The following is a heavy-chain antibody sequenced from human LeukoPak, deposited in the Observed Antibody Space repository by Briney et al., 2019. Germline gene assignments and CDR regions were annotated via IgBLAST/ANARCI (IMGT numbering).Heavy chain of an antibody. J-gene: IGHJ6*02. V-gene: IGHV3-23*01. D-gene: IGHD3-3*01. Sequence: GGSLRLSCAASGFTFSSYAMSWVRQAPGKGLEWVSAISGSGGSTYYADSVKGRFTISRDNSKNTLYLQMNSLRAEDTAVYYCARSRERYYDFWSGYPDSSYYYYGMDVWGQGTTVTVSS. CDR3: ARSRERYYDFWSGYPDSSYYYYGMDV. CDR1: GFTFSSYA. CDR2: ISGSGGST.